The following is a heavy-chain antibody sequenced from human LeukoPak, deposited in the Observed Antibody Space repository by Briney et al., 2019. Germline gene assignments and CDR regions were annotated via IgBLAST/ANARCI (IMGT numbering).Heavy chain of an antibody. D-gene: IGHD3-16*02. V-gene: IGHV4-59*01. Sequence: PSETLSLTCTVSGGSISSYYWSWIRQPPGKGLEWIGYIYYSGSTNYNPPLKSRVTISVDTSKNQFSLKLSSVTAADTAVYYCARDRGEDYVWGSYRLFDYWGQGTLVTVSS. CDR2: IYYSGST. CDR3: ARDRGEDYVWGSYRLFDY. CDR1: GGSISSYY. J-gene: IGHJ4*02.